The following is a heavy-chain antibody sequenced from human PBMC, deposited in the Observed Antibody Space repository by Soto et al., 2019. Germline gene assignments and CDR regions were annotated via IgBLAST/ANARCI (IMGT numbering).Heavy chain of an antibody. CDR1: GGSFSDHY. CDR2: FDRSGSS. J-gene: IGHJ4*02. CDR3: ARVTTDRSFDY. V-gene: IGHV4-34*01. Sequence: SETLSLTCAVYGGSFSDHYWTWIRQPPGKGLEWIGEFDRSGSSNYNPSVKSRVTISVDTSKNQFSLNLSSVTAADTAVYYCARVTTDRSFDYWGQGTLVTVSS.